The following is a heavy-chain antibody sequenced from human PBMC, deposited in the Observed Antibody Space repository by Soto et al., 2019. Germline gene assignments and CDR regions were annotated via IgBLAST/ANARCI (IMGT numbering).Heavy chain of an antibody. J-gene: IGHJ3*02. CDR2: INGDGSST. V-gene: IGHV3-74*01. CDR3: ARVKGQWLIVFDI. D-gene: IGHD6-19*01. CDR1: GFTFSSYW. Sequence: GGSLRLSCAASGFTFSSYWMHWVRQAPGKGLVLVSRINGDGSSTSYADSVEGRFTISRDNAKNTLYLQMNSLRAEDTAMYYCARVKGQWLIVFDIWGQGTMVTVSS.